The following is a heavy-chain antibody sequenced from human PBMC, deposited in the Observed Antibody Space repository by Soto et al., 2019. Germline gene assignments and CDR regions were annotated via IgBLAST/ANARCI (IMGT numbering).Heavy chain of an antibody. CDR3: AKYRRYQLLSSYYYMDV. D-gene: IGHD2-2*01. J-gene: IGHJ6*03. CDR2: ISGSGGST. Sequence: GGSLRLSCAASGFTFSSYAMSWVRQAPGKGLEWVSAISGSGGSTYYADSVKDRFTISRDNTKNTLNLQMNSLRAEDTVVYYCAKYRRYQLLSSYYYMDVWGKGTTVTVSS. CDR1: GFTFSSYA. V-gene: IGHV3-23*01.